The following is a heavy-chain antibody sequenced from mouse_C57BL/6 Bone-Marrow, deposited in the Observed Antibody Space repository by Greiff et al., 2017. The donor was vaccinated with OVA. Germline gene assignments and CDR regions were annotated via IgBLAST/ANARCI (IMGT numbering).Heavy chain of an antibody. CDR2: ISYDGSN. J-gene: IGHJ3*01. CDR3: ARVSYYYGSSY. CDR1: GYSITSGYY. Sequence: EVKVEESGPGLVKPSQSLSLTCSVTGYSITSGYYWNWIRQFPGNKLEWMGYISYDGSNNYNPSLKNRISITRDTSKNQFFLKLNSVTTEDTATYYCARVSYYYGSSYWGQGTLVTVSA. V-gene: IGHV3-6*01. D-gene: IGHD1-1*01.